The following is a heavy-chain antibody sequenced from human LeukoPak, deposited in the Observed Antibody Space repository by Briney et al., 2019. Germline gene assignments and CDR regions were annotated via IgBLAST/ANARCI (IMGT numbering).Heavy chain of an antibody. D-gene: IGHD3-10*01. V-gene: IGHV1-46*01. CDR2: INPSGGST. Sequence: ASVKVSCKASGYTFTSYYMHWVRQAPGQGLEWMGIINPSGGSTSYAQKFQGRVTMTRDTSTRTVYMELSSLRSEDTAVYYCARAAYYYGSGSYYYYYYYMDVWGKGTTVTVSS. J-gene: IGHJ6*03. CDR1: GYTFTSYY. CDR3: ARAAYYYGSGSYYYYYYYMDV.